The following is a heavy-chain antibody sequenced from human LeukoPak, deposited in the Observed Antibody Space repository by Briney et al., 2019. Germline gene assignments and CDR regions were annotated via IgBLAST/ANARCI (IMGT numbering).Heavy chain of an antibody. CDR2: ISSSNSFI. V-gene: IGHV3-21*01. J-gene: IGHJ6*02. D-gene: IGHD4-23*01. CDR1: GFTFSSYN. Sequence: GGSLRLSCAASGFTFSSYNMNWVRQAPGNGLEWVSSISSSNSFIYYADSVKGRFTISRDNAKNSLYLQMNSLRGEDAAVYYCARDRVTADEYYYYGMDVWGQGTTVTVSS. CDR3: ARDRVTADEYYYYGMDV.